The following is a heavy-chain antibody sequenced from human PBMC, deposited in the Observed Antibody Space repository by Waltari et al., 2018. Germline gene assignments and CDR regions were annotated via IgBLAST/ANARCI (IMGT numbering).Heavy chain of an antibody. CDR2: IFFGGGDT. D-gene: IGHD3-10*01. Sequence: QVQLVESGGGVVQPGMSLDLSWAASGFSLGSFGMHWVRQAPGKGLEWVALIFFGGGDTFYADSVRGRFTISRDNSKNTLYLDINSLRLDDTAIYYCAKDAFGNTYLDHWGQGTLVTVSS. J-gene: IGHJ4*02. CDR1: GFSLGSFG. V-gene: IGHV3-30*19. CDR3: AKDAFGNTYLDH.